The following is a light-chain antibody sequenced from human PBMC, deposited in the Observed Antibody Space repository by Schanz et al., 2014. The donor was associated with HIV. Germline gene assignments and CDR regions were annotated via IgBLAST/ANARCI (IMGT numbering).Light chain of an antibody. V-gene: IGKV3-20*01. CDR1: QIISTS. CDR2: GAS. Sequence: EIVLTQSPGTLSAYPGERVTLSCRTTQIISTSLAWYQQRPGQPPRLLLYGASSRATGIPDRFSGSGSGTDFTLTISGLEPQDFATYYCQQANSFPLTFGGGTKVEIK. J-gene: IGKJ4*01. CDR3: QQANSFPLT.